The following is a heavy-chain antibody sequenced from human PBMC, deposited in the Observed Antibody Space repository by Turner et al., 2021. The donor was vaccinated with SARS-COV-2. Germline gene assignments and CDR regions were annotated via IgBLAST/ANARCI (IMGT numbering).Heavy chain of an antibody. J-gene: IGHJ6*02. CDR2: ISSGGNT. CDR3: ARGGEFQLLHYYGMDV. V-gene: IGHV3-23*03. CDR1: GFTFSSYA. D-gene: IGHD2-2*01. Sequence: EVQLLESGGGLVQPGGSLRLSCAASGFTFSSYAMSWVRQAPGKGLEWVSVISSGGNTYYADSVKGRFTISRDNSKNTLYLQMNSLRAEDTAVYYCARGGEFQLLHYYGMDVWGQGTTVTVSS.